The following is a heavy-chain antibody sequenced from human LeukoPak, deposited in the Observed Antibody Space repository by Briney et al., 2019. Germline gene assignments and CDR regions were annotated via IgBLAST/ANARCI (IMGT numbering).Heavy chain of an antibody. CDR3: ARSKGIQLWLYDV. CDR2: IYPGDSDT. J-gene: IGHJ6*02. D-gene: IGHD5-18*01. CDR1: GYSFTGYW. Sequence: GESLQISCKGSGYSFTGYWIGWVRQMPGKGLEWMGIIYPGDSDTRYSPSFQGQVTISADKSISTAYLQWSSLKASDTAMYYCARSKGIQLWLYDVWGQGTTVTVSS. V-gene: IGHV5-51*01.